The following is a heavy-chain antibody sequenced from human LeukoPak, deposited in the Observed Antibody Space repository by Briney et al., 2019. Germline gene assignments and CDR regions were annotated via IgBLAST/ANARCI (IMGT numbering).Heavy chain of an antibody. J-gene: IGHJ4*02. Sequence: PSDTLSLTCTVSVGSYSSYYWNWIRQPPGRGLEGIGYIYYSGTTNYNTSLKRRVTISVDTSKNQFSLKLNSVTAADTAVYYCAREKAGEFDYWGQGTLVTVSS. CDR2: IYYSGTT. V-gene: IGHV4-59*01. CDR3: AREKAGEFDY. CDR1: VGSYSSYY. D-gene: IGHD7-27*01.